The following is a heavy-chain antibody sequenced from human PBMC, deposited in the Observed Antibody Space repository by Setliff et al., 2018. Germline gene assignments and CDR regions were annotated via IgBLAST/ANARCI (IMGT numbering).Heavy chain of an antibody. J-gene: IGHJ4*02. CDR2: INTKTATP. D-gene: IGHD3-10*01. V-gene: IGHV7-4-1*01. Sequence: ASVKVSCKVSGYTISSYPLNWVRQAPGQGLEWMGWINTKTATPSYAQGFTGRFVFSLDTSASTAHLQIDSLTAADTAVYYCARIGPRDFGSGTYYNEGHDHWGQGTLVTVSS. CDR3: ARIGPRDFGSGTYYNEGHDH. CDR1: GYTISSYP.